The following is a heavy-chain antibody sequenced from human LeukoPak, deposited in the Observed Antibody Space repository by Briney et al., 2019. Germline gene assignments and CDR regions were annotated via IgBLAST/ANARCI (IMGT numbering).Heavy chain of an antibody. J-gene: IGHJ6*02. Sequence: GGSLRLSCAASGFTFSSYAMSWVRQAPGKGRECVSAISGSGVSTYYADSVKGRFTISRDNSKNTLYLQMNSLRAEDTAVYYCAKEDYGDYGMDVWGQGTTVPVSS. CDR1: GFTFSSYA. V-gene: IGHV3-23*01. D-gene: IGHD3-16*01. CDR3: AKEDYGDYGMDV. CDR2: ISGSGVST.